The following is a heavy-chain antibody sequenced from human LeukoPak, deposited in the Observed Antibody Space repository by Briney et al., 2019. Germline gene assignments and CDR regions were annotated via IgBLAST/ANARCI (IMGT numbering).Heavy chain of an antibody. CDR1: GGSFSGYY. CDR2: IKHSGST. J-gene: IGHJ4*02. D-gene: IGHD3-22*01. Sequence: PSETLSLTCAVYGGSFSGYYWSWIRQPPGKGLEWIGEIKHSGSTNYNPSLKRRVTISVDTSKNQFSLKLSSVTAADTAVYYCARSSSGYYSSDYWGQGTLVTVSS. CDR3: ARSSSGYYSSDY. V-gene: IGHV4-34*01.